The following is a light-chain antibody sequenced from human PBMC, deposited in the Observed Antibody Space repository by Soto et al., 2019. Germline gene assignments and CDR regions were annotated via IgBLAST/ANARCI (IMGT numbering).Light chain of an antibody. CDR1: SSDVGGYNY. CDR3: CSYAGSYF. V-gene: IGLV2-11*01. Sequence: QSVLTQPRSVSGSPGQSVTISCTETSSDVGGYNYVSWYQQHPGKAPKLMIYDVSKRPSGVPDRFSGSKSGNTASLTISGLQAEDEADYYCCSYAGSYFFGTGTKVTVL. CDR2: DVS. J-gene: IGLJ1*01.